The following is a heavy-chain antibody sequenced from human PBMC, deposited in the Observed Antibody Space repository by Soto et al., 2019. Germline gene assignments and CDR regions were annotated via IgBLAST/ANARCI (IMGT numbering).Heavy chain of an antibody. J-gene: IGHJ6*03. Sequence: SETLSLTCTVSGGSISSYYWSWIRQPPGKGLEWIGYIYYSGSTNYNPSLKSRVTISVDTSKNQFSLKLSSVTAADTAVYYCARYSGPVGDYYYMDVWGKGTTVTVSS. CDR3: ARYSGPVGDYYYMDV. CDR2: IYYSGST. CDR1: GGSISSYY. D-gene: IGHD5-12*01. V-gene: IGHV4-59*08.